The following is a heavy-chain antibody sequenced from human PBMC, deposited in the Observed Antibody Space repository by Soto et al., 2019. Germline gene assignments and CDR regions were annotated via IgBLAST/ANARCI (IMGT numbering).Heavy chain of an antibody. CDR1: GYTFTSYG. D-gene: IGHD3-10*01. Sequence: QVQLVQSGAEVKKPGASLKVSCKASGYTFTSYGITWVRQAPGQGLEWLGWVSPYNCNTNYAQKLQGRVTMTTDTSTSTAYMELRSLRYDDTAVYYCAREWDFYASRTYSNWFDPWGQGTLVTVSS. V-gene: IGHV1-18*01. CDR2: VSPYNCNT. J-gene: IGHJ5*02. CDR3: AREWDFYASRTYSNWFDP.